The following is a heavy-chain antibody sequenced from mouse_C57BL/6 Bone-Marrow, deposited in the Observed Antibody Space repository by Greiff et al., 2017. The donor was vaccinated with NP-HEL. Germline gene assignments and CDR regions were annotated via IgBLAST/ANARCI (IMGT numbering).Heavy chain of an antibody. CDR2: INPSNGGT. V-gene: IGHV1-53*01. CDR3: ADSNYVSAAMDY. D-gene: IGHD2-5*01. Sequence: QVQLQQPGTELVKPGASVKLSCKASGYTFTSYWMHWVKQRPGQGLEWIGNINPSNGGTNYNEKFKSKATLTVAKSSSTAYMQLSSLTSEDSAVYYCADSNYVSAAMDYWGQGTSVTVSS. CDR1: GYTFTSYW. J-gene: IGHJ4*01.